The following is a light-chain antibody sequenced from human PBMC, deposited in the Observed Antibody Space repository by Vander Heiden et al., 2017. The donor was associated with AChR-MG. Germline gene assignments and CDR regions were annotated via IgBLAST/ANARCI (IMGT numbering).Light chain of an antibody. J-gene: IGKJ4*01. CDR2: DAS. V-gene: IGKV3-11*01. CDR1: QSVSSY. CDR3: QQRSNWLT. Sequence: EIVLTHSPATLSLSPGERATLSCRASQSVSSYLAWYQQKPGQAPRLLIYDASNRATGIPARFSGSGSGTDFTLTISSLGPEDFAVYYCQQRSNWLTFGGGTKVEIK.